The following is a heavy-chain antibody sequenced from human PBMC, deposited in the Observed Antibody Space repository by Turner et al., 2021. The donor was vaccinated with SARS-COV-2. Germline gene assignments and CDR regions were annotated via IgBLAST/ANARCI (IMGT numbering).Heavy chain of an antibody. D-gene: IGHD4-17*01. Sequence: QVQLVESGGGVVQPGRSLRLSCAASGFTFITYGMHWVRQAPGKGLEGVAVIWYDGSDKYYADSVKGRFTISRDKSKNTLYLQMNNLRAEDTAVYYCARSTVTTPPDYWGQGTLVTVSS. CDR1: GFTFITYG. V-gene: IGHV3-33*01. CDR3: ARSTVTTPPDY. J-gene: IGHJ4*02. CDR2: IWYDGSDK.